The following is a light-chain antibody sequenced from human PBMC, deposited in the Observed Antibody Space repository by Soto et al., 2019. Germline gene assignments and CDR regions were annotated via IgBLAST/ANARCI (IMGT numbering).Light chain of an antibody. CDR1: QSVSTN. CDR3: QQYDTWPRT. CDR2: GAS. J-gene: IGKJ1*01. V-gene: IGKV3-15*01. Sequence: EIVMTQSPASLSVPPGERATLSCRASQSVSTNFAWYLQKPGKAPRLLSYGASTRATAVPARFTASGSGTEFTLSISSLQSDDFGVYYCQQYDTWPRTFGQGTKVEIK.